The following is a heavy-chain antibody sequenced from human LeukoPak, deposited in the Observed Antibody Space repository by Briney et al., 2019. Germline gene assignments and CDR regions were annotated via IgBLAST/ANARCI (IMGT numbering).Heavy chain of an antibody. CDR3: ARERTSLRSWFDP. Sequence: ASVKVSCKASGYTFTGYYMHWVRQAPGQGLEWMGWINPNSGGTNYAQKFQGRVTMTRDTSISTAYMELSRLRSDDTAVYYCARERTSLRSWFDPWGQGTLVTVSS. CDR2: INPNSGGT. CDR1: GYTFTGYY. J-gene: IGHJ5*02. V-gene: IGHV1-2*02. D-gene: IGHD2-2*01.